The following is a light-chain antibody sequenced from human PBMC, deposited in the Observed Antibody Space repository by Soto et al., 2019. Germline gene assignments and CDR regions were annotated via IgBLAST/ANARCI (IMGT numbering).Light chain of an antibody. J-gene: IGKJ1*01. V-gene: IGKV3-15*01. Sequence: EIVVKQSPATLSASPGERVNLSCRASHFVSSSLAWYPQRPGQVPRLLIYDTSTRAPGLSARFSGSGSGTEFTLTISSLQSEDFAVYYCQEYIDWPPGRFGPGTTVDTK. CDR2: DTS. CDR1: HFVSSS. CDR3: QEYIDWPPGR.